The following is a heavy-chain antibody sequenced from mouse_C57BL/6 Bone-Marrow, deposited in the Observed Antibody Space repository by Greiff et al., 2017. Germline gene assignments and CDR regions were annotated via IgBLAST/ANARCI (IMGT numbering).Heavy chain of an antibody. V-gene: IGHV14-4*01. CDR1: GFNIKDDY. CDR2: IDPENGDT. Sequence: EVQLQQSGAELVRPGASVKLSCTASGFNIKDDYMHWVKQRPEQGLEWIGWIDPENGDTEYASKFQGKATITADTTSNTAYLQISSLTSEDTAVYYCTTYGPYAMDYWGQGTSVTVSS. D-gene: IGHD1-2*01. J-gene: IGHJ4*01. CDR3: TTYGPYAMDY.